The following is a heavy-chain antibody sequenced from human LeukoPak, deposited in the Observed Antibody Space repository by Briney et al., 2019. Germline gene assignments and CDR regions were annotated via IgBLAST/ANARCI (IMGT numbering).Heavy chain of an antibody. D-gene: IGHD2-15*01. CDR2: ISGSGGST. V-gene: IGHV3-23*01. J-gene: IGHJ6*02. CDR3: AKDFVSIVSSMDV. Sequence: GGSLRLSCAASGFTFSSYAMSWVRQAPGKGLEWVSAISGSGGSTYYADSVKGRFTISRDNSKNSLYLQMNSLRAEDTAVYYCAKDFVSIVSSMDVWGQGTTVTVSS. CDR1: GFTFSSYA.